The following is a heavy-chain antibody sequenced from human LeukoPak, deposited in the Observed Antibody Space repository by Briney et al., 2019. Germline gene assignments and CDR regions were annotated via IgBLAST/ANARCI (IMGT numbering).Heavy chain of an antibody. V-gene: IGHV1-2*02. J-gene: IGHJ4*02. Sequence: GASVKVSCKPSGYNFISYGITWVRQAPGQGLEWMGWINPNSGGTNYAQKFQGRVTMTRDTSISTAYMELSRLRSDDTAVYYCARDPGEHPGIAAAGTNYWGQGTLVTVSS. CDR2: INPNSGGT. D-gene: IGHD6-13*01. CDR1: GYNFISYG. CDR3: ARDPGEHPGIAAAGTNY.